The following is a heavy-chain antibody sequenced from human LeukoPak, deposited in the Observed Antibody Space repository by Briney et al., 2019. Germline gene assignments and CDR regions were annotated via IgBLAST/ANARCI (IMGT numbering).Heavy chain of an antibody. CDR3: AKSLLPDDGGYSYGFDY. D-gene: IGHD5-18*01. CDR2: ISSSSSYI. CDR1: GFTFSSYS. V-gene: IGHV3-21*04. Sequence: RSGGSLRLSCAASGFTFSSYSMNWVRQAPGKGLEWVSSISSSSSYIYYADSVKGRFTISRDNAKNSLYLQMNSLRAEDTAVYYCAKSLLPDDGGYSYGFDYWGQGTLVTVSS. J-gene: IGHJ4*02.